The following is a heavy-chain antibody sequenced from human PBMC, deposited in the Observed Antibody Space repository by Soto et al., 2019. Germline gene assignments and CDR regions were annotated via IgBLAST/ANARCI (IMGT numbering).Heavy chain of an antibody. D-gene: IGHD1-26*01. CDR2: INPDGSGE. V-gene: IGHV3-7*04. J-gene: IGHJ4*02. Sequence: EVQLVESGGGLVQPGGSLRHSCAASGFNFGGSWMTWVRQALGKGLEWLAKINPDGSGEYYVDSVKGRFTISRDNAKSSLFFQMHSLRDEDTAVYFCAREHYFGLDYWGQGTLVTVSS. CDR3: AREHYFGLDY. CDR1: GFNFGGSW.